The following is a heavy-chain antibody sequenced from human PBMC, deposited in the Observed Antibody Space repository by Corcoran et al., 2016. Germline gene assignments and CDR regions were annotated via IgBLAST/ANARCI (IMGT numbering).Heavy chain of an antibody. J-gene: IGHJ6*02. CDR1: GFTFGDYA. Sequence: EVQLVESGGGLVQPGRSLRLSCTASGFTFGDYAMSWFRQAPGKGLEWVGRIKSKTDGGTTDYAAPVKGRFTISRDDSKNTLYLQMNSLKTEDTAVYYCTTDQFPPGIAAAGRNYYYGMDVWGQGTTVTVSS. V-gene: IGHV3-15*01. CDR3: TTDQFPPGIAAAGRNYYYGMDV. D-gene: IGHD6-13*01. CDR2: IKSKTDGGTT.